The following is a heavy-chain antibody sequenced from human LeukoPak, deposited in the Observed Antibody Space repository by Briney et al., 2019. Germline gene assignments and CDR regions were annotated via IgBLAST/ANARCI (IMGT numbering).Heavy chain of an antibody. CDR3: ARGNRGGSSWYQYYYYYYMDV. V-gene: IGHV1-2*02. CDR1: GYTFTGYY. D-gene: IGHD6-13*01. J-gene: IGHJ6*03. CDR2: INPNRGGT. Sequence: GASVKVSCKTSGYTFTGYYMHWVRQAPGHGLEWMGWINPNRGGTNYAQRFQGRVTMTRDTSISTAYMELSSLRSEDTAVYYCARGNRGGSSWYQYYYYYYMDVWGKGTTVTVSS.